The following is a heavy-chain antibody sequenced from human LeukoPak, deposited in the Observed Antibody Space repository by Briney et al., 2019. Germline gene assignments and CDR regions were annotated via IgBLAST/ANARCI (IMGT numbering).Heavy chain of an antibody. Sequence: ASVKVSCKASGGTFSSYAISWVRQAPGQGLEWMGRIIPIFGTANYAQKFQDRVTITTDESTSTAYMELSSLRSEDTAVYYCAREPWSYYGSGSINWFDPWGQGTLVTVSS. CDR1: GGTFSSYA. D-gene: IGHD3-10*01. V-gene: IGHV1-69*05. CDR3: AREPWSYYGSGSINWFDP. J-gene: IGHJ5*02. CDR2: IIPIFGTA.